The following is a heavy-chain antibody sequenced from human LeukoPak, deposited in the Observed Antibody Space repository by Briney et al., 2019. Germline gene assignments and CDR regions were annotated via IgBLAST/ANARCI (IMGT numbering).Heavy chain of an antibody. D-gene: IGHD3-22*01. CDR1: GGTFSSYA. Sequence: SVKVSCKASGGTFSSYAISWVRQAPGQGLEWMGGIIPIFGTANYAQRFQGRVTITADRSTSTAYMELSSLRSEDTAVYYCARSRNWLSDYWGQGTLVTVSS. J-gene: IGHJ1*01. CDR2: IIPIFGTA. V-gene: IGHV1-69*06. CDR3: ARSRNWLSDY.